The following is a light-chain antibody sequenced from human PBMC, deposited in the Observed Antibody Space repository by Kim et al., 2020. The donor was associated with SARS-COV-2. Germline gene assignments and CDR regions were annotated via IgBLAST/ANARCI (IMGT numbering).Light chain of an antibody. CDR3: QQYGSSPWT. CDR2: GAS. V-gene: IGKV3-20*01. Sequence: APGERATLSGRASQSVSSSYLAWYQQKPGQAPRLLIYGASSRATGIPDRFSGSGSGTDFTLTISRLEPEDFAVYYCQQYGSSPWTFGQGTKLEI. CDR1: QSVSSSY. J-gene: IGKJ1*01.